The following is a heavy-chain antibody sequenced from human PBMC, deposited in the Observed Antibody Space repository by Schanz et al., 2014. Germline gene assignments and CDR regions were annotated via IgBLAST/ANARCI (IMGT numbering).Heavy chain of an antibody. CDR3: ARFLARYQYYGVDV. CDR2: ITYDGSNT. J-gene: IGHJ6*02. CDR1: GFTFSSYG. D-gene: IGHD3-3*01. Sequence: QAQLVESGGGVVQPGRSLRLSCAASGFTFSSYGMHWVRQPPGKGLEWVAIITYDGSNTYHADSVKGRFTISRDNSKNTLYLQMNSLRVEDTAVYYCARFLARYQYYGVDVWGHGTTVIVSS. V-gene: IGHV3-33*08.